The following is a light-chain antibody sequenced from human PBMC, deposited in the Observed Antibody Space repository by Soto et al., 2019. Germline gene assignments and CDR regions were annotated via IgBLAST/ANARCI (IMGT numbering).Light chain of an antibody. J-gene: IGKJ1*01. Sequence: DIVMTQSPDSLAVSLGERATFNCKSSQSVLSSSHSRNHLAWYQQKPRQPPKLLLYWASTRESGVPDRFSGSGSGTDFPLTISNLQADDVAVYYCQQYYSSPPTFGQGTKVEIK. CDR1: QSVLSSSHSRNH. V-gene: IGKV4-1*01. CDR3: QQYYSSPPT. CDR2: WAS.